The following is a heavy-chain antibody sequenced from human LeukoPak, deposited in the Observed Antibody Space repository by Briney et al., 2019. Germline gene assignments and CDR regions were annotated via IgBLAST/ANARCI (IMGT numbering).Heavy chain of an antibody. J-gene: IGHJ4*02. CDR3: IRRWAVAGTVLLDY. V-gene: IGHV3-73*01. Sequence: GGSLRLSCAASGFTFSGSAMHWVRQASGKGLEWVGRIRSKANSYATAYAASVKGRFTISRDDSKNTAYLQMNSLKTEDTAVYYCIRRWAVAGTVLLDYWGQGTLVTVSS. CDR2: IRSKANSYAT. D-gene: IGHD6-19*01. CDR1: GFTFSGSA.